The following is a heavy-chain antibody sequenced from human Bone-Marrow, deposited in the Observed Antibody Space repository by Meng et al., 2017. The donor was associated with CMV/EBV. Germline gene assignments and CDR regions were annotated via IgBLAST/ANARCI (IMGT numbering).Heavy chain of an antibody. Sequence: GESLKISCAASGFTFSSYSMNWVRRAPGKGLEWVSYISSSGSTIYYADSVKGRFTISRDNAKNSLYLQMNSLRAEDTAVYYCASLVGENHHDAFDIWGQGTMVTVSS. CDR1: GFTFSSYS. CDR2: ISSSGSTI. CDR3: ASLVGENHHDAFDI. V-gene: IGHV3-48*04. D-gene: IGHD1-26*01. J-gene: IGHJ3*02.